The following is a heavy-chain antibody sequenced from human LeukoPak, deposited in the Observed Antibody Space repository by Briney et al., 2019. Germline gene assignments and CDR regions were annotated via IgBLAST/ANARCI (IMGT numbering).Heavy chain of an antibody. CDR2: VYYSGST. CDR1: GGSISSSSYY. V-gene: IGHV4-39*01. J-gene: IGHJ3*02. D-gene: IGHD6-19*01. Sequence: SETLSLTCTVSGGSISSSSYYWGWIRQPPGKGLEWIGSVYYSGSTYYNPSLKSRVTISIDTSKSQFSLKLSSVTAADTAVYYCASMAVAVEAFDMWGQGTMVTVSS. CDR3: ASMAVAVEAFDM.